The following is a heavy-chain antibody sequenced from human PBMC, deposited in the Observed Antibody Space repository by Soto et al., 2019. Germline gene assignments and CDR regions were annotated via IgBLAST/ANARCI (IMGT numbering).Heavy chain of an antibody. Sequence: GGSLRLSCAASGFTFSSYGMHWVRQAPGKGLEWVAVIWYDGSNKYYADSVKGRFTISRDNSKNTLYLQMNSLRAEDTAVYYCARGGSSSWHNYFDYWGQGTLVTVSS. CDR3: ARGGSSSWHNYFDY. CDR1: GFTFSSYG. D-gene: IGHD6-13*01. J-gene: IGHJ4*02. V-gene: IGHV3-33*01. CDR2: IWYDGSNK.